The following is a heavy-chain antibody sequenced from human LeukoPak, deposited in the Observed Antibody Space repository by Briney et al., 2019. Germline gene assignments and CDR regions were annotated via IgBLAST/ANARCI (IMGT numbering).Heavy chain of an antibody. CDR2: IYYSGST. CDR3: ARQGGAVAGRAVDY. J-gene: IGHJ4*02. V-gene: IGHV4-59*08. Sequence: SSETLSLTCTVSGASLSRYYWSWIRQPPGKGLGWIGYIYYSGSTDYHPPLKSRVTISVDTSKIQFSLKLSSVTAADTAVYYCARQGGAVAGRAVDYWGQGTLVTVSS. CDR1: GASLSRYY. D-gene: IGHD6-19*01.